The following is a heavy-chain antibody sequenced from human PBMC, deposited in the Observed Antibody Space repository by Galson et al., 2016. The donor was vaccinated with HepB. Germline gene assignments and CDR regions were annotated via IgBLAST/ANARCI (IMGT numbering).Heavy chain of an antibody. D-gene: IGHD1-26*01. CDR1: GFIFKDYA. J-gene: IGHJ1*01. CDR3: AQGKASMSVGATNFQH. V-gene: IGHV3-9*01. Sequence: SLRLSCAASGFIFKDYAMHWVRQAPGKGLEWVSSISWNSGSIGYADSVKGRFIISRDNAKNSLYLQMNSLRAEDTAFYYCAQGKASMSVGATNFQHWGQGTLVTVPS. CDR2: ISWNSGSI.